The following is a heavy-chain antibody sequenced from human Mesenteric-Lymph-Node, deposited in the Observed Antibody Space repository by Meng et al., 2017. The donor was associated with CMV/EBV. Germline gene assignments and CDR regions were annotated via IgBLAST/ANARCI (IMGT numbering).Heavy chain of an antibody. Sequence: ASVKVSCKASGYTFTGYYMHWVRQAPGQGLEWMGIINPSGGSTSYAQKFQGRVTMTRDTSTSTVYMELSSLRSEDTAVYYCARDITGPGTYFYYGMDVWGQGTTVTVSS. V-gene: IGHV1-46*01. J-gene: IGHJ6*02. CDR1: GYTFTGYY. D-gene: IGHD1-1*01. CDR2: INPSGGST. CDR3: ARDITGPGTYFYYGMDV.